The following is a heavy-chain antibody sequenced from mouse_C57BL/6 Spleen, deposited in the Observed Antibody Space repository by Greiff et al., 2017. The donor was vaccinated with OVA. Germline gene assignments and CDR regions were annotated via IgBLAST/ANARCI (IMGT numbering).Heavy chain of an antibody. V-gene: IGHV1-55*01. J-gene: IGHJ1*03. CDR3: ARSTTVVAEDWYFDV. CDR1: GYTFTSYW. Sequence: QVQLQQPGAELVKPGASVKMSCKASGYTFTSYWITWVKQRPGQGLEWIGDIYPGSGSTNYNEKFKSKATLTVDTSSSTAYMQLSSLTSEDSAVYYCARSTTVVAEDWYFDVWGTGTTVTVSS. D-gene: IGHD1-1*01. CDR2: IYPGSGST.